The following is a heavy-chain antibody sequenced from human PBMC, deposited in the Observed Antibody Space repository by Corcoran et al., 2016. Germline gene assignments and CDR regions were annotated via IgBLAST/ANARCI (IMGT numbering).Heavy chain of an antibody. D-gene: IGHD1-26*01. Sequence: EVQLVESGGGLVQPGRSLRLSCTASGFTFGDYAMSWFRQAPGKGLEWVGFIRSKAYGGTTEYAASVKGRFTISRDDSKSIAYLQMNSLKAEDTAVYYCTSWELPMGYYFDYWGQGTLVTVSS. CDR2: IRSKAYGGTT. V-gene: IGHV3-49*03. CDR1: GFTFGDYA. J-gene: IGHJ4*02. CDR3: TSWELPMGYYFDY.